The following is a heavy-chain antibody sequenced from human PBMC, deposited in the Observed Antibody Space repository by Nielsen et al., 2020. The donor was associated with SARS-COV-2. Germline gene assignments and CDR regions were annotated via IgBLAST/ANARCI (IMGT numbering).Heavy chain of an antibody. Sequence: GESLKISCAASGFTFSSYGMHWVRQAPGKGLEWVAVISYDGSNKYYADSVKGRFTISRGNSKNTLYLQMNSLRAEDTAVYYCANSRTVTSPFDYWGQGTLVTVSS. D-gene: IGHD4-23*01. J-gene: IGHJ4*02. CDR2: ISYDGSNK. CDR3: ANSRTVTSPFDY. CDR1: GFTFSSYG. V-gene: IGHV3-30*18.